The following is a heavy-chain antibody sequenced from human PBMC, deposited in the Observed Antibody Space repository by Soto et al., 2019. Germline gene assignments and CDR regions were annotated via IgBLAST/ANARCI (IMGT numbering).Heavy chain of an antibody. CDR3: ARAAAISLTTVELYPFDY. V-gene: IGHV4-30-4*01. CDR2: IYYSGST. D-gene: IGHD4-4*01. CDR1: GGSISSGDYY. J-gene: IGHJ4*02. Sequence: QVQLQESGPGLVKPSQTLSLTCTVSGGSISSGDYYWSWIRQPPGKGLEWIGYIYYSGSTYYNPSLKSRVTISVDTSKNQFSLKLSSVTAADTAVYYCARAAAISLTTVELYPFDYWGQGTLVTVSS.